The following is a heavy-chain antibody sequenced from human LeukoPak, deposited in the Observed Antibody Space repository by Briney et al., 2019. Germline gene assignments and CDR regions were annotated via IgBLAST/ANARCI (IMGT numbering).Heavy chain of an antibody. J-gene: IGHJ4*02. Sequence: SETLSLICTVSGASVSSGSYYWSWIRQPPGKGLEWIGYIYYSGSTNYNPSLKSRVTISVDTSKNQFSLKLSSVTAADTAVYYCARGSRGYSYGWGQGTLVTVSS. V-gene: IGHV4-61*01. CDR2: IYYSGST. CDR3: ARGSRGYSYG. D-gene: IGHD5-18*01. CDR1: GASVSSGSYY.